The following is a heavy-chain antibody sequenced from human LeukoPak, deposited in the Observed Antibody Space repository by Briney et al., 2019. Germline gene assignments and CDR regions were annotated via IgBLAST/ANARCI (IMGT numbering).Heavy chain of an antibody. J-gene: IGHJ4*02. D-gene: IGHD2/OR15-2a*01. V-gene: IGHV3-33*01. CDR1: GFTFSSYG. CDR2: IWYDGSNK. Sequence: GGSLRLSCAASGFTFSSYGMHWVRQAPGKGLEWVALIWYDGSNKYYADSVKGRLTISRDSSKNTLYLQMNSLRAEDTAVYYCAREGPRGNSQFDYWGQGTLVTVSS. CDR3: AREGPRGNSQFDY.